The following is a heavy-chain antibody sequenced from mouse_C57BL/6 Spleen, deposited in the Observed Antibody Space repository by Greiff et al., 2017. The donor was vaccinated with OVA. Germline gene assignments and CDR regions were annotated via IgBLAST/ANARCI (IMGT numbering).Heavy chain of an antibody. CDR1: GYTFTSYW. Sequence: QVHVKQPGAELVKPGASVKLSCKASGYTFTSYWMHWVKQRPGRGLEWIGRIDPNSGGTKYNEKFKSKATLTVDKPSSTAYMQLSSLTSEDSAVYYCAREGKEIYYDYFDYWGQGTTLTVSS. J-gene: IGHJ2*01. CDR3: AREGKEIYYDYFDY. D-gene: IGHD2-4*01. V-gene: IGHV1-72*01. CDR2: IDPNSGGT.